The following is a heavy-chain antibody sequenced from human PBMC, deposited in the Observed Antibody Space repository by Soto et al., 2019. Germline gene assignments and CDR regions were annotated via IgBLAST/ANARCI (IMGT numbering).Heavy chain of an antibody. J-gene: IGHJ4*02. CDR3: AKDRGYINSPFDL. Sequence: PGGSLRLSCAASGFIFSSFGMHWVRQAPGKGLEWVAHIWYDGSNTYYADSVKGRFTVSRDNSRDTVSLEMNGLRPEDTAIYYCAKDRGYINSPFDLWGQGTLVTVSS. CDR1: GFIFSSFG. CDR2: IWYDGSNT. V-gene: IGHV3-30*02. D-gene: IGHD6-25*01.